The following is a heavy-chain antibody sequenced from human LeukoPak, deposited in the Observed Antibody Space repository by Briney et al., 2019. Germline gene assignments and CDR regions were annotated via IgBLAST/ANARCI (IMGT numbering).Heavy chain of an antibody. D-gene: IGHD3-3*01. CDR2: MNPNGANT. V-gene: IGHV1-8*01. J-gene: IGHJ4*02. CDR1: GYTFTSYD. CDR3: ARGVTVFGVAPDH. Sequence: GASVKVSCKTSGYTFTSYDINWVRQAPGQGLEWIGWMNPNGANTGYAQKFQGSVTISRNISIGTAYMELSSLTSEDTAVYYCARGVTVFGVAPDHWGQGTLVTASS.